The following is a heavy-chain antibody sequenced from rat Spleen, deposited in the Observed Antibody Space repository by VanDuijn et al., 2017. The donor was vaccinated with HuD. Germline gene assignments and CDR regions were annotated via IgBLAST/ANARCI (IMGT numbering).Heavy chain of an antibody. CDR3: AAYYDGSYPFAY. CDR2: IIYDGSNT. V-gene: IGHV5S10*01. CDR1: GFTFSDYA. J-gene: IGHJ3*01. Sequence: EVQLVESGGGLVQPGNSLKLSCAASGFTFSDYAMAWVRQSPQKGLEWVATIIYDGSNTYYRDSVKGRFTISRDNERSTLYLQMGSLRSEDTATYYCAAYYDGSYPFAYWGQGTLVTVSS. D-gene: IGHD1-12*02.